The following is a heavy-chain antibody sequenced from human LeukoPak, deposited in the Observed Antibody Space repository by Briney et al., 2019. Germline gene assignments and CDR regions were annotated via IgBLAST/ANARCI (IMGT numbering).Heavy chain of an antibody. D-gene: IGHD3-22*01. Sequence: SETLSLTCTVSGGSISSYYWXWXRXPPGXXXXXIXXIYYXXSTXHNSXLXSRVXISVDTSKNQFSLKLSSVTAADTAVYYCARSELYDSSGYYYEYGMDVWGQGTTVTVSS. CDR1: GGSISSYY. CDR2: IYYXXST. CDR3: ARSELYDSSGYYYEYGMDV. J-gene: IGHJ6*02. V-gene: IGHV4-59*12.